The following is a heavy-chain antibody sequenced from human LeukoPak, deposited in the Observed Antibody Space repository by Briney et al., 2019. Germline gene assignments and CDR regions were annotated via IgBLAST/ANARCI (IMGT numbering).Heavy chain of an antibody. J-gene: IGHJ6*02. CDR2: IYSGGST. Sequence: QTGGSLRLSCAASGFTFSSDYMSWVRQAPGKGLEWVSTIYSGGSTYYADSVKGRFTISRDDSKNTLYLQVNSLRAEDTAVYYCARDPGLPNGMDVWAKGPRSPSP. D-gene: IGHD3-10*01. CDR1: GFTFSSDY. V-gene: IGHV3-66*02. CDR3: ARDPGLPNGMDV.